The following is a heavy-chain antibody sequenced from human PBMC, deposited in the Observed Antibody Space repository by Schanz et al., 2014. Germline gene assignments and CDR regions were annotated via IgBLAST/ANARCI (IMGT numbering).Heavy chain of an antibody. V-gene: IGHV3-74*02. J-gene: IGHJ3*02. Sequence: EVQLVESGGGLVQPGGSLRLSCAASGFTFSSYWMHWVRQVPGKGLVWVSRINGDGSSTSYADSVKGRFTISRDNAKNTLYLQMNSLRAEDTAVYYCARKMKLGVYGGKGHDSLDIWGQGTMVTVSS. CDR2: INGDGSST. CDR1: GFTFSSYW. D-gene: IGHD4-17*01. CDR3: ARKMKLGVYGGKGHDSLDI.